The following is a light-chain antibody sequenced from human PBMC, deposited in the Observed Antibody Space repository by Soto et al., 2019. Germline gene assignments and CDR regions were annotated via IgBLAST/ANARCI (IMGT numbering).Light chain of an antibody. V-gene: IGKV3-11*01. CDR2: DAS. CDR1: QSVSSY. Sequence: EKVLTQSPATLSLSPGERATLSCRASQSVSSYLAWYQQKPGQAPRLLIYDASNRATGIPARFSGSGSGTDFTLTISSLEPEDFAVYYCQQRSNWPPSLTFGGGTKV. J-gene: IGKJ4*01. CDR3: QQRSNWPPSLT.